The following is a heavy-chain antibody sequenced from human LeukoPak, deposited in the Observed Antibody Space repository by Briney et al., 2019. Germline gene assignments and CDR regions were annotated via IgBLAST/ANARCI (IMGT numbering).Heavy chain of an antibody. D-gene: IGHD3-10*01. CDR1: GGSISSYY. V-gene: IGHV4-59*01. J-gene: IGHJ3*02. Sequence: SETLSLTCTVSGGSISSYYLSWLRQPPGKGLECIGYIYYSGSTNYNPSLKSRVTISVGTSKNQFSLKLSSVTAADTAVYYCARAPIGRDAFDIWGQGTMVTVSS. CDR2: IYYSGST. CDR3: ARAPIGRDAFDI.